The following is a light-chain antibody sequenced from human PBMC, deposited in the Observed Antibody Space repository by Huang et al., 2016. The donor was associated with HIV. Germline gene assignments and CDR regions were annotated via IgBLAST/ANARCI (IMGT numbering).Light chain of an antibody. V-gene: IGKV1-6*01. CDR2: GAS. J-gene: IGKJ1*01. CDR3: LQDYNHPRT. Sequence: IQMTQSPSSLSASVGDRVNITCRASQGIRNDLGWFQQKPGKAPKLLIYGASNLQSGVPSRCRGSGSYTDFTLTISCLQPEDFATYYCLQDYNHPRTFGLGTRVEI. CDR1: QGIRND.